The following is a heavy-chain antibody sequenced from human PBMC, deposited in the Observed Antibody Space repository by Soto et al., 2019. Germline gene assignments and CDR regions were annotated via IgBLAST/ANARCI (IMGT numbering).Heavy chain of an antibody. D-gene: IGHD6-19*01. V-gene: IGHV1-69*13. J-gene: IGHJ4*02. CDR3: SSGWYGFFDY. Sequence: GASVKVSCKASGGTFSSYAISWVRQAPGQGLEWMGGIIPIFGTANYAQKFQGRVTITADESTSTAYMELSSLRSEDTAVYYCSSGWYGFFDYWGQGTLVTVSS. CDR1: GGTFSSYA. CDR2: IIPIFGTA.